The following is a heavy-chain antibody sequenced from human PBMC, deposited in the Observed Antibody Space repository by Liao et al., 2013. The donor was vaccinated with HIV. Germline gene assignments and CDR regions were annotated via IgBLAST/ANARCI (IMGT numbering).Heavy chain of an antibody. Sequence: QVQLQESGPGLVKPSETLSLTCAVSGVSIRSSDDYWGWLRQPAGKGLEWLGRIYTSGSTNYNPSLKSRVTISVDTSKNQFSLKLSSVTAADTAVYYCAXGGGYFDYWGQGTLVTVSS. J-gene: IGHJ4*02. CDR3: AXGGGYFDY. V-gene: IGHV4-61*02. D-gene: IGHD3-16*01. CDR2: IYTSGST. CDR1: GVSIRSSDDY.